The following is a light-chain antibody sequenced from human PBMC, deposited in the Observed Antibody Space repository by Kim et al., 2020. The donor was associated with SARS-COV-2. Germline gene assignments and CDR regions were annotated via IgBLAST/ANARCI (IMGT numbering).Light chain of an antibody. CDR1: NIGSKS. CDR2: YDS. J-gene: IGLJ3*02. CDR3: QVWDSSSDHPV. Sequence: APGKTARITCGGNNIGSKSVNWYQKKPGQAPVLVIYYDSDRPSGIPERFSGSNSGNTATLTISRVEAGDEADYYCQVWDSSSDHPVFGGGTKLTVL. V-gene: IGLV3-21*04.